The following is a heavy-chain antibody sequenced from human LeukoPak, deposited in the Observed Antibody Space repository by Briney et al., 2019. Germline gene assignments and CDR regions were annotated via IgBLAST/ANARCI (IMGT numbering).Heavy chain of an antibody. CDR1: GYSFTTPW. CDR2: IYPGDSDT. J-gene: IGHJ4*02. Sequence: GGSLKIPCKGPGYSFTTPWSGWVRQMPGKGLGWMGVIYPGDSDTRYSPFFQRRVTISADKAMSTAYLRLCSLKAWDSATQSCARVSVSPLSDYWGQGTQVTVSS. V-gene: IGHV5-51*01. D-gene: IGHD3-22*01. CDR3: ARVSVSPLSDY.